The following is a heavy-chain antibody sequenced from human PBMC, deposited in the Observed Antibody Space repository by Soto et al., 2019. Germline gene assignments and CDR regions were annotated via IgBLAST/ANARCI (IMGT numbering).Heavy chain of an antibody. CDR1: GYSFTSYW. J-gene: IGHJ6*03. CDR2: IYPGDSDT. CDR3: ARTARDIVVVPAYYYYYMGV. Sequence: PGESLTISCKGSGYSFTSYWIGWVRQMPGKGLEWMGIIYPGDSDTRYSPSFQGQVTISADKSISTAYLQWSSLKASDTAMYYCARTARDIVVVPAYYYYYMGVWGKETTVTVSS. D-gene: IGHD2-2*01. V-gene: IGHV5-51*01.